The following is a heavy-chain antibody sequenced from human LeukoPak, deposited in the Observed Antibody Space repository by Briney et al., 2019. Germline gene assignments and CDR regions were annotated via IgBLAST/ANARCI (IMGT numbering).Heavy chain of an antibody. V-gene: IGHV4-61*02. CDR1: GGSISSGSYY. J-gene: IGHJ6*02. CDR3: AGDGPRRIRYGMDV. Sequence: SETLSLTCTVSGGSISSGSYYWSWIRQPAGKGLEWIGRIYTSGSTNYNPSLKSRVTISVDTSKNQFSLMLSSVTAADTAVYCCAGDGPRRIRYGMDVWGQGTTVTVSS. D-gene: IGHD5-18*01. CDR2: IYTSGST.